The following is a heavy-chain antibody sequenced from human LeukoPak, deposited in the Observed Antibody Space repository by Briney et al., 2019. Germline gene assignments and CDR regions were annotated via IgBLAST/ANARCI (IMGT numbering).Heavy chain of an antibody. V-gene: IGHV1-69*04. Sequence: GASVKVSCKASGGTFSSYAISWVRQAPGQGLEWMGRIIPILGIANYAQKFQGRVTITADKSTSTAYMELSSLRSEDTAVYYCARGQHQSSHFDYWGQGTLVTVSS. J-gene: IGHJ4*02. CDR2: IIPILGIA. CDR1: GGTFSSYA. D-gene: IGHD2-2*01. CDR3: ARGQHQSSHFDY.